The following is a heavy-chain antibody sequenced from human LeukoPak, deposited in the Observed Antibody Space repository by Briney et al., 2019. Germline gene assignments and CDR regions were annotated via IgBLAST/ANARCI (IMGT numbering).Heavy chain of an antibody. D-gene: IGHD2-2*01. CDR1: GFPFSSHG. CDR2: IIGGGGST. V-gene: IGHV3-23*01. J-gene: IGHJ4*02. CDR3: ANGAMYQLDY. Sequence: GGSLRLSCAASGFPFSSHGMSWVRQAPGKGLEWVSGIIGGGGSTYYADSVKGRFTISGDNSRNTLFLQMNSLRAEDTAVYYCANGAMYQLDYWGQGTLVTVSS.